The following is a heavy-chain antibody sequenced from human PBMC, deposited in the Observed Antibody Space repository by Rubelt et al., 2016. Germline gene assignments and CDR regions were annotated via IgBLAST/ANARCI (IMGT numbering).Heavy chain of an antibody. CDR3: ARAQGSTSCDTR. V-gene: IGHV2-5*02. CDR2: IYWDDDK. D-gene: IGHD2-2*02. CDR1: GFSLSTSGVG. J-gene: IGHJ4*02. Sequence: QITLKESGPTLVKPTQTLTLTCTFSGFSLSTSGVGVGWIRQPPGKALEWLALIYWDDDKRYSPSLKSRLTINKDTSKNQVVLTMTNMDPVDTATYYCARAQGSTSCDTRWGQGTLVTVSS.